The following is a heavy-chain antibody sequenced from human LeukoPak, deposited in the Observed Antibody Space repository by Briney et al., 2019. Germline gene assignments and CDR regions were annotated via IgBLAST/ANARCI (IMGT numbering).Heavy chain of an antibody. D-gene: IGHD3-10*01. J-gene: IGHJ5*02. CDR1: GYTFTSYD. CDR2: MNPNSGNT. CDR3: ARVRTMVRGNNWFDP. Sequence: WASVKVSCKASGYTFTSYDINWVRQATGQGLEWMGWMNPNSGNTGYAQKFQGRVIMTRNTSISTAYMELSSLRSEDTAVYYCARVRTMVRGNNWFDPWGQGTLVTVSS. V-gene: IGHV1-8*01.